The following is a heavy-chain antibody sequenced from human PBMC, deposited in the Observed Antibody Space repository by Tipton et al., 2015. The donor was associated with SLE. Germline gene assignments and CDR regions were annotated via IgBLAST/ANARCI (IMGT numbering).Heavy chain of an antibody. Sequence: TLSLTCAVYGGSFSGYYWSWIRQPPGKGLEWIGKINHSGSTNYNPSLKSRVTISVDTSKNQFSLKLSSVTAADTAVYYCARGLGTHDYGDYWGQGTLVTVSS. J-gene: IGHJ4*02. V-gene: IGHV4-34*01. CDR1: GGSFSGYY. CDR3: ARGLGTHDYGDY. CDR2: INHSGST. D-gene: IGHD3-16*01.